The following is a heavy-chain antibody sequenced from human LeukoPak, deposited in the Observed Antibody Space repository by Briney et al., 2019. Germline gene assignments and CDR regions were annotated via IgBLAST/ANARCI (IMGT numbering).Heavy chain of an antibody. D-gene: IGHD6-19*01. J-gene: IGHJ4*02. CDR2: IYYSGSA. CDR1: GGSISSYY. Sequence: PSETLSLTCTVSGGSISSYYWSWIRQPPGKGLEWIGYIYYSGSANYNPSLKSRVIISVDTSKNQFSLKLSSVTAADTAVYYCARDPPAVGGFDYWGQGTLVTVSS. V-gene: IGHV4-59*01. CDR3: ARDPPAVGGFDY.